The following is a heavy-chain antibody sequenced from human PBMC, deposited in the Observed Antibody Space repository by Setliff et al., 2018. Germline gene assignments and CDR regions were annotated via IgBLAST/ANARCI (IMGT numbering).Heavy chain of an antibody. J-gene: IGHJ3*01. CDR3: ASDWGSYSTRPF. CDR2: IRYDGSNK. Sequence: GGSLRLSCAASGFTFDDYGMSWVRQAPGKGLEWVAFIRYDGSNKYYADSVKGRFTISRDNSKNTLYLQMNSLRAEDTAIDYCASDWGSYSTRPFWGQGTMVTV. D-gene: IGHD1-26*01. CDR1: GFTFDDYG. V-gene: IGHV3-30*02.